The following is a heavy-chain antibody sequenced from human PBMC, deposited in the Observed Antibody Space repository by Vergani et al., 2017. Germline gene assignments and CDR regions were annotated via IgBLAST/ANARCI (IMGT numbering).Heavy chain of an antibody. V-gene: IGHV3-23*01. CDR3: AKQYFVSGNYLFDY. CDR1: EFTFSNYA. D-gene: IGHD3-9*01. CDR2: ISGSGVSA. J-gene: IGHJ4*02. Sequence: EVQLLESGGGLVQPGGSLRLTCAASEFTFSNYAMNWVRQAPGKGLEGVSGISGSGVSAYYTDSVKGRFTISRDNSKNMLFLQMNNLRTEDTAIYYCAKQYFVSGNYLFDYGGQGTLVTVSS.